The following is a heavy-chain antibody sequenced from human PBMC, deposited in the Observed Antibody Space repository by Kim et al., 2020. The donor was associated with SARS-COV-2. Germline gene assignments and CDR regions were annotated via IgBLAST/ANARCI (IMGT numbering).Heavy chain of an antibody. CDR3: ARIFDWLPRGWFDP. J-gene: IGHJ5*02. Sequence: SETLSLTCTVSGGSISSSSYYWGWIRQPPGKGLEWIGSIYYSGSTYYNPSLKSRVTISVDTSKNQFSLKLSSVTAADTAVYYCARIFDWLPRGWFDPWGQGTLVTVSS. CDR2: IYYSGST. D-gene: IGHD3-9*01. CDR1: GGSISSSSYY. V-gene: IGHV4-39*01.